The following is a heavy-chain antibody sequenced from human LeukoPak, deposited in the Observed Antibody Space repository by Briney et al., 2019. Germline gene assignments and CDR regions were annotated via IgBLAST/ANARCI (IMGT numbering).Heavy chain of an antibody. CDR2: INGRGDNT. V-gene: IGHV3-23*01. CDR1: GVIISSYA. D-gene: IGHD2/OR15-2a*01. J-gene: IGHJ5*02. Sequence: GGSLRLSCAASGVIISSYAMSWVRQAPGKGLEWVSAINGRGDNTYYADFVKGRFTISRDNSKSTVYLQVNSLRTEDTAVYYCAKDRVSPGFNWFDPWGQGTLVTVSS. CDR3: AKDRVSPGFNWFDP.